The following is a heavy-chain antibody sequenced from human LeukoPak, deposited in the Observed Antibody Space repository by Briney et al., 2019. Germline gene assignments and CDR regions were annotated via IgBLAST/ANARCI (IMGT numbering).Heavy chain of an antibody. J-gene: IGHJ4*02. CDR2: INPNSGGT. CDR1: GYTFTGYY. D-gene: IGHD6-13*01. Sequence: ASVKVSCKASGYTFTGYYMRWVRQAPGQGLEWMGWINPNSGGTNYAQKVQGRVTMTSDTSITTAYMDLSRLRSDDTAVYYCARVGFSSSSPDYWGQGTLVTVSS. V-gene: IGHV1-2*02. CDR3: ARVGFSSSSPDY.